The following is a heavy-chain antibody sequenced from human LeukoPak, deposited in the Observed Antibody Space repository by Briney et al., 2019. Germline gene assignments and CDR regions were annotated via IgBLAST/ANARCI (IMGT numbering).Heavy chain of an antibody. CDR1: GFTFSDYY. D-gene: IGHD2-21*01. J-gene: IGHJ3*01. Sequence: PGGSLRLSCAASGFTFSDYYMSWIRQAPGKGLEWVSYISSSGSTIYYADSVKGRFTISRDNAKNSLYLQMNSLRAEDTAVYYCAKGVVAAAYASDVWGQGTMVTVSS. CDR2: ISSSGSTI. CDR3: AKGVVAAAYASDV. V-gene: IGHV3-11*04.